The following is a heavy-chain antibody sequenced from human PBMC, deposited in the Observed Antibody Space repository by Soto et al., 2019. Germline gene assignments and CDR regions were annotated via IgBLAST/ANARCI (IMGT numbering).Heavy chain of an antibody. CDR2: MNPNNGTT. D-gene: IGHD3-10*01. CDR1: GYTFSSYD. Sequence: QVQLVQSGAEVKKPGASVKVSCKAPGYTFSSYDLNWVRQATGQGLEGMGWMNPNNGTTGYAQKCKGRVTMTRNTAISTAYLELSSLRSADTAGSYCARSSIWFGEHSGMDVWCHGTTVTVSS. J-gene: IGHJ6*02. V-gene: IGHV1-8*01. CDR3: ARSSIWFGEHSGMDV.